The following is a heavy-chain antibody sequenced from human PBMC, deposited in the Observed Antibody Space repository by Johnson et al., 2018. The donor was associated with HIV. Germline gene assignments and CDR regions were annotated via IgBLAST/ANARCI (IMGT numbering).Heavy chain of an antibody. V-gene: IGHV3-20*04. CDR1: GFTFDDYG. CDR2: SNWNGGRT. J-gene: IGHJ3*02. Sequence: EVQLVESGGGVVRPGGSLRLSCAASGFTFDDYGMSWVRQAPGKGLEWVSGSNWNGGRTGYADSVKGRFTISRDNAKNSLYLQMNSLRAEDTALYYCARDFSDYGDYGRCAFDIWGQGTMVTVSS. CDR3: ARDFSDYGDYGRCAFDI. D-gene: IGHD4-17*01.